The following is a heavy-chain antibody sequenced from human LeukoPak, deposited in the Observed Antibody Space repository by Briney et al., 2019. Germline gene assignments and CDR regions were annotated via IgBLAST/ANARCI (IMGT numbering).Heavy chain of an antibody. CDR2: LSGSGGTT. CDR3: AKRGVVIRVILVGFHKEAYYFDS. V-gene: IGHV3-23*01. D-gene: IGHD3-22*01. J-gene: IGHJ4*02. Sequence: GGSLRLSCAVSGITLSNYGMSWVRQAPGKGLEWVAGLSGSGGTTNYADSVKGRFTISGDNPKNTLYLQMNSLRAEDTALYFCAKRGVVIRVILVGFHKEAYYFDSWGQGALVTVSS. CDR1: GITLSNYG.